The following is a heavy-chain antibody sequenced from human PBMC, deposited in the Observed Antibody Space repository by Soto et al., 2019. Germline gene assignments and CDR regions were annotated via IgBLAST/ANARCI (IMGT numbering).Heavy chain of an antibody. D-gene: IGHD2-8*01. CDR1: GDSIKSSRHY. J-gene: IGHJ4*02. V-gene: IGHV4-39*05. Sequence: TSETPSLTCTFSGDSIKSSRHYWAWNRQPPGKGLEWIGGFYYSGSPYYNPSLKSRGTMSVDTSKNQFSLNLNSVTAADTAVYYSSINGYWGQGTLVTVSS. CDR3: SINGY. CDR2: FYYSGSP.